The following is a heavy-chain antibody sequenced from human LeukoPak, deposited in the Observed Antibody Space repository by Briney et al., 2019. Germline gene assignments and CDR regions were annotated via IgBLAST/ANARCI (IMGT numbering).Heavy chain of an antibody. Sequence: ASVKVSYKASGYTFTNYYMHWVRQAPGQGLEWMGMINPNGGSTSYAQKFQGRVTMTRDTSTSTVYMELSSLRSEDTAVYYCARELVGIAEESFDYWGQGTLVTVSS. V-gene: IGHV1-46*01. CDR3: ARELVGIAEESFDY. CDR2: INPNGGST. D-gene: IGHD6-13*01. CDR1: GYTFTNYY. J-gene: IGHJ4*02.